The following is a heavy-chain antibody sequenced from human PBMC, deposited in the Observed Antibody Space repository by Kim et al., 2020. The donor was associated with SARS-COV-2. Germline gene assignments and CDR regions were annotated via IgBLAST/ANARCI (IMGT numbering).Heavy chain of an antibody. Sequence: ASVKVSCKASGYTFTSYAMHWVRQAPGQRLEWMGWINAGNGNTKYSQKLQGRVTITRDTSASTAYMELSSLRPEDTAVYYCVRDYRYSAYAYYYYYYGMD. V-gene: IGHV1-3*01. D-gene: IGHD1-26*01. CDR2: INAGNGNT. J-gene: IGHJ6*01. CDR1: GYTFTSYA. CDR3: VRDYRYSAYAYYYYYYGMD.